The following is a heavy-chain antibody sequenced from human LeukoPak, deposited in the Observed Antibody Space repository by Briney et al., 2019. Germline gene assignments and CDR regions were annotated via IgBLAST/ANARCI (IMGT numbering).Heavy chain of an antibody. CDR2: IIGSGAGT. CDR3: AKDQADYDFWSGYYPKYYYYGMDV. CDR1: GFTFSSYA. Sequence: GGSLRLSCAASGFTFSSYAMSWVRQAPGMGLEWVSAIIGSGAGTFYADSVKGRFTISRDNSKNTLYLQMNSLRAEDTAVYYCAKDQADYDFWSGYYPKYYYYGMDVWGQGTTVAVSS. D-gene: IGHD3-3*01. V-gene: IGHV3-23*01. J-gene: IGHJ6*02.